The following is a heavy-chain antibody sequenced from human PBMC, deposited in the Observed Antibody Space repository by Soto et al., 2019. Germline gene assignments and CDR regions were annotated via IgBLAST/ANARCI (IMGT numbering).Heavy chain of an antibody. CDR2: IYHSGST. D-gene: IGHD6-13*01. V-gene: IGHV4-30-2*01. J-gene: IGHJ4*02. CDR3: ARRQSSSWYGL. CDR1: GGSISSGGYS. Sequence: SETLSLTCAVSGGSISSGGYSWSWIRQPPGKGLEWIGYIYHSGSTYYNPSLKSRVTISVDRSKNQFSLKLSSVTAADTAVYYCARRQSSSWYGLWGQGTLVTVSS.